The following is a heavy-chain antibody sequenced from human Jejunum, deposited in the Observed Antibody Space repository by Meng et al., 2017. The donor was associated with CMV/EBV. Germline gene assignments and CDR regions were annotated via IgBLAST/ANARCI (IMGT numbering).Heavy chain of an antibody. J-gene: IGHJ4*02. CDR2: VTSSAHHT. CDR3: AKSLVDTAMDLDH. D-gene: IGHD5-18*01. V-gene: IGHV3-23*01. CDR1: GFTFSSFA. Sequence: ASGFTFSSFAMTWVRQAPGKGLEWVSTVTSSAHHTWYADSVKGQFTISRDNSKNTVFLQMNSLRHEDTAIYYCAKSLVDTAMDLDHWGQGTLVTVSS.